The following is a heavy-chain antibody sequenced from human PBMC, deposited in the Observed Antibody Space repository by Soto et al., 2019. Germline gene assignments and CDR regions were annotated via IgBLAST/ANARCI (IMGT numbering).Heavy chain of an antibody. D-gene: IGHD2-2*01. V-gene: IGHV3-33*06. CDR3: AYDCSSTSCPDY. CDR2: IWYDGSNK. Sequence: QVQLVESGGGVVQPGRSLRLSCAASGFTFSSYGMHWVRQAPGKGLEWVAVIWYDGSNKYYADSVKGRFTISRDNSKNKLYLQMNSLRAEDTAVYYCAYDCSSTSCPDYWGQGTLVTVSS. J-gene: IGHJ4*02. CDR1: GFTFSSYG.